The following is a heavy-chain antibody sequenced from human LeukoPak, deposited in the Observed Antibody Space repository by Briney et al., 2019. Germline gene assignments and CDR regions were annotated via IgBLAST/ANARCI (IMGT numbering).Heavy chain of an antibody. CDR3: ARRNRDGYNSYYFDY. CDR2: IYPGDSDT. Sequence: GESLKISCKGSGYSFTSYWLGWVRPMPGKGLEWMGIIYPGDSDTRYSPSFQGQVTISADKSISTAYLQWSSLKASDTAMYYCARRNRDGYNSYYFDYWGQGTLVTVSS. CDR1: GYSFTSYW. V-gene: IGHV5-51*01. J-gene: IGHJ4*02. D-gene: IGHD5-24*01.